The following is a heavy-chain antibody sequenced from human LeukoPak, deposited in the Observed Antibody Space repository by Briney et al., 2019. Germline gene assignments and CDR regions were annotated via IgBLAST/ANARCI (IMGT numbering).Heavy chain of an antibody. Sequence: PSETQSLTCTVSGGSISSGGYYWSWIRQHPGKGLEWIGYIYYSGSTYYNPSLKSRVTISVDTSKNQFSLKLSSVTAADTAVYYCARESWESSSWRNFDYWGQGTLVTVSS. V-gene: IGHV4-31*03. CDR1: GGSISSGGYY. J-gene: IGHJ4*02. D-gene: IGHD6-13*01. CDR3: ARESWESSSWRNFDY. CDR2: IYYSGST.